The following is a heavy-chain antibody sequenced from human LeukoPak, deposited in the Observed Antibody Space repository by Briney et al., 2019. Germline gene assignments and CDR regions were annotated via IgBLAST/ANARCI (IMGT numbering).Heavy chain of an antibody. D-gene: IGHD3-10*01. Sequence: PSETLSLTCTVSGGSLSSYYWSWIRQPPGKGLEWIGYIYYSGSTNYNPSLKSRVTISVDTSKNQFSLKLSSVTAADTAVYYCARGITMVRGVPLDWFDPWGQGTLVTVSS. CDR1: GGSLSSYY. V-gene: IGHV4-59*01. CDR2: IYYSGST. J-gene: IGHJ5*02. CDR3: ARGITMVRGVPLDWFDP.